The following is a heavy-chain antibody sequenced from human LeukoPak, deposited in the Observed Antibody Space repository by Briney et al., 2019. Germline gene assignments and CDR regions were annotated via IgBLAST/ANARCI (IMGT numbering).Heavy chain of an antibody. Sequence: GGSLRLSCAASGFTFSSYAMSWVRQAPGKGLEWVSAISGSGGSTYYADSVKGRFTISRDNSKNTLYLQMNSLRAEDTAVYYCAKGSTYYYDSSGYYIPFDYWGQGTLVTVSS. J-gene: IGHJ4*02. V-gene: IGHV3-23*01. CDR3: AKGSTYYYDSSGYYIPFDY. CDR1: GFTFSSYA. D-gene: IGHD3-22*01. CDR2: ISGSGGST.